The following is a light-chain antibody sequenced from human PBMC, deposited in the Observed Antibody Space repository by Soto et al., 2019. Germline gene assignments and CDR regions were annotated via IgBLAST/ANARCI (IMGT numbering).Light chain of an antibody. J-gene: IGLJ7*01. CDR1: RSNIGSNH. CDR3: ATWDSGLSVEV. Sequence: QAVVTQPPSVSAAPGQKVTISCSGTRSNIGSNHLSWYQQFPGTAPKLLIYDSDKRPSGIPDRFSGSKSGTSATLGITRLQTGDEADYYCATWDSGLSVEVFGGGTKLTVL. V-gene: IGLV1-51*01. CDR2: DSD.